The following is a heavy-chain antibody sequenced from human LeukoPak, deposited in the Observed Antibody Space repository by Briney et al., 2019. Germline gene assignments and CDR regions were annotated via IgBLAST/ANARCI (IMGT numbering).Heavy chain of an antibody. V-gene: IGHV3-7*01. CDR2: IKADGSDK. CDR1: GLTFDTYW. Sequence: GGSLRLSCAASGLTFDTYWMNWVRQAPGKGLEWVANIKADGSDKYYVESVKGRFTISRDNAKNSLYLQMNSLRAEDMAVYYCARGGGLSDYWGQGTLVTVSS. J-gene: IGHJ4*02. CDR3: ARGGGLSDY. D-gene: IGHD1-26*01.